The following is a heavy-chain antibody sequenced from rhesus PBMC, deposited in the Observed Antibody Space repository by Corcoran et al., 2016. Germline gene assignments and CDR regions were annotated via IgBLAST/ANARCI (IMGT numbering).Heavy chain of an antibody. CDR1: GYSISSGYG. CDR3: ARGNYYGSGYLYGLDS. CDR2: LGGGMVTT. V-gene: IGHV4-127*01. D-gene: IGHD3-28*01. Sequence: QVQLQESGPGLVKPSETLSLTCAVSGYSISSGYGCRWIRQPPGTGLEWFGYLGGGMVTTNYTPSLKSRVTISKDTSKNQFSLKLSSVTAADTAVYYCARGNYYGSGYLYGLDSWGQGVVVTVSS. J-gene: IGHJ6*01.